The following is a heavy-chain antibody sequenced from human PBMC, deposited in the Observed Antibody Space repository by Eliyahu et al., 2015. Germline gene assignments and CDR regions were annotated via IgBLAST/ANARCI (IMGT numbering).Heavy chain of an antibody. Sequence: QVQLQESGPGVVKPSETLSVTCTVXGGSXTTYYWSWIRQPPGKGLEWIGYVYHTGSTKYNPSLKSRVTISVDTSMNQFSLKLDSVTAADTAVYYCAAGHIVAIPKGSWFDPWGQGTLVAVSS. D-gene: IGHD5-12*01. J-gene: IGHJ5*02. CDR3: AAGHIVAIPKGSWFDP. CDR1: GGSXTTYY. CDR2: VYHTGST. V-gene: IGHV4-59*01.